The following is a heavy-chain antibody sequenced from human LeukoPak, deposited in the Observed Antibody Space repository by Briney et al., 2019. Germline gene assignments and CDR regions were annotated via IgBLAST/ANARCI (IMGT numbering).Heavy chain of an antibody. D-gene: IGHD2-15*01. Sequence: PGGSLRLSCAASGFTFSSYSMNWVRQAPGKGLEWVSSISSSSSYLYYADAVKGRFTISRDDPKNSLYLQTNSLRAEDTAVYYCARQIGAWSYVVPSVLCDYGGQGTLVTVSS. V-gene: IGHV3-21*01. CDR3: ARQIGAWSYVVPSVLCDY. J-gene: IGHJ4*02. CDR1: GFTFSSYS. CDR2: ISSSSSYL.